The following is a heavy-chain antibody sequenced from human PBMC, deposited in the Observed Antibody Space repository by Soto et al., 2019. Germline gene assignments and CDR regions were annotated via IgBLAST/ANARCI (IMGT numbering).Heavy chain of an antibody. CDR3: ARTTKRYSPAPSVFDY. J-gene: IGHJ4*02. V-gene: IGHV4-30-4*01. Sequence: SETLSLTCTVSGGSISSGGYYWSWIRQPPGKGLEWIGYIYYSGSTYYNPSLKSRVTISVDTSKNQFSLKLSSVTAADTAVYYCARTTKRYSPAPSVFDYWGQGTLVTVSS. CDR1: GGSISSGGYY. CDR2: IYYSGST. D-gene: IGHD5-12*01.